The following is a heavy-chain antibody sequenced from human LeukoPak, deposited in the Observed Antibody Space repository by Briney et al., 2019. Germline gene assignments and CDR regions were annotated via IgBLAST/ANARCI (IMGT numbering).Heavy chain of an antibody. J-gene: IGHJ6*03. CDR3: ARLLPRTGTTAYYFHNDMDV. V-gene: IGHV4-34*01. D-gene: IGHD1-1*01. CDR2: IHHSGST. Sequence: SETLSLTCGVYGVASSGNYWSWIRQSPGRGLEWIGEIHHSGSTNYNPSLKSRVIISIDTSKNQFSLKLSSVTAADTADYYCARLLPRTGTTAYYFHNDMDVWGKGTTVTISS. CDR1: GVASSGNY.